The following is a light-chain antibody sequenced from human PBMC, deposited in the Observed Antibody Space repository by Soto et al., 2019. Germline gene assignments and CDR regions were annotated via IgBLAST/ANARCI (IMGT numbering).Light chain of an antibody. Sequence: QYALTQPPSASGSPGQSVTISCTGNSSDVGAYNYVSWYQQYPGKAPKLMIYEVTKRPSGVPDRFSGSKSGNTASLTVSGLQAEDEAEYYCTAYVGNDIWVFGGGTKLTVL. CDR2: EVT. CDR1: SSDVGAYNY. V-gene: IGLV2-8*01. CDR3: TAYVGNDIWV. J-gene: IGLJ3*02.